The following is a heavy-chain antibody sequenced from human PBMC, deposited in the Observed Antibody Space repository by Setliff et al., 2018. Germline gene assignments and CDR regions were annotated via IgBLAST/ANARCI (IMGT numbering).Heavy chain of an antibody. V-gene: IGHV4-61*08. CDR1: GGSLSGAS. CDR3: AKGGTYRYFDY. J-gene: IGHJ4*02. CDR2: VFYSGAT. Sequence: TSETLSLTCTVSGGSLSGASIVTWIRQPPGKGLESIGYVFYSGATKYDPSLKSRVTMSVDTSKNQFSLKLRSVTAADTAMYYCAKGGTYRYFDYWGQGTLVTVSS.